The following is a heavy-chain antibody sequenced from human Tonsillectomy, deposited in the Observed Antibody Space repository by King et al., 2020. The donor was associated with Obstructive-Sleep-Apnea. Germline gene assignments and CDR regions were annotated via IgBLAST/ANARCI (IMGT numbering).Heavy chain of an antibody. CDR2: IYYSGST. J-gene: IGHJ4*02. CDR3: ARADVGYYDSSGYTPEAGRYFDY. Sequence: VQLQESGPGLVKPSQTLSLTCTVSGGSISSGGYYWSWIRQHPGKGLEWIGYIYYSGSTYYNPSLKSRVNISVDTSKNQFSLKLSSVTAADTAVYYCARADVGYYDSSGYTPEAGRYFDYWGQGTLVTVSS. D-gene: IGHD3-22*01. CDR1: GGSISSGGYY. V-gene: IGHV4-31*03.